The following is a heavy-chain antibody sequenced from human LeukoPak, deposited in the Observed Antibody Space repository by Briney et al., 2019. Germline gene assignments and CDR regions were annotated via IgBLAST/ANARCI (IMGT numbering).Heavy chain of an antibody. J-gene: IGHJ4*02. CDR3: ARDSRSTGGSYFGY. Sequence: ASVKVSCKASGGTFSSYAISWVRQAPGQGLEWMGGIIPIFGTANYAQKFQGRVTITADESTSTAYMELSSLRSEDTAVYYCARDSRSTGGSYFGYWGQGTLVTVSS. D-gene: IGHD3-10*01. V-gene: IGHV1-69*01. CDR1: GGTFSSYA. CDR2: IIPIFGTA.